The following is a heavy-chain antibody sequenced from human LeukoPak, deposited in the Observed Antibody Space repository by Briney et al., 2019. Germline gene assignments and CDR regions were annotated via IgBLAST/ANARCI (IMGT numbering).Heavy chain of an antibody. CDR3: ARRGVVAHSYYYYYYMDV. D-gene: IGHD3-22*01. CDR2: INHSGST. V-gene: IGHV4-34*01. CDR1: GGSFSGYY. Sequence: PSETLSLTCAVYGGSFSGYYWSWIRQPPGKGLEWIGEINHSGSTNYNPSLKSRVTISVDTSKNQFSLKLSSVTAADTAVYYCARRGVVAHSYYYYYYMDVWGKGTTVTISS. J-gene: IGHJ6*03.